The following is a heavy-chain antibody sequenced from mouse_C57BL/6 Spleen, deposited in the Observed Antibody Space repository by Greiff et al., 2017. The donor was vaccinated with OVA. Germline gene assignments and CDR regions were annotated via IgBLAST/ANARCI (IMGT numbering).Heavy chain of an antibody. D-gene: IGHD2-3*01. CDR1: GYSITSGYY. Sequence: VQLKESGPGLVKPSQSLSLTCSVTGYSITSGYYWNWIRQFPGNKLEWMGYISYDGSNNYNPSLKNRISITRDTSKNQFFLKLNSVTTEDTATYYCASTIYDGYFYAMDYWGQGTSVTVSS. CDR2: ISYDGSN. J-gene: IGHJ4*01. CDR3: ASTIYDGYFYAMDY. V-gene: IGHV3-6*01.